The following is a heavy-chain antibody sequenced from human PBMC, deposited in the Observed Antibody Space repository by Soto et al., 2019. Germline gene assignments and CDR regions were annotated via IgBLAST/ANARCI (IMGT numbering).Heavy chain of an antibody. CDR1: GYTFTSHA. V-gene: IGHV1-3*01. J-gene: IGHJ4*02. Sequence: QVQLVQSGAEVKKPGASVKVSCKASGYTFTSHAMHWVRQAPGQRLEWMGWINAGNGNTKYSQKFQGRVTITRDTSASTAYMELSSLRSEDTAVYYCARAGHDYGDYDYWGQGTLVTVSS. CDR3: ARAGHDYGDYDY. D-gene: IGHD4-17*01. CDR2: INAGNGNT.